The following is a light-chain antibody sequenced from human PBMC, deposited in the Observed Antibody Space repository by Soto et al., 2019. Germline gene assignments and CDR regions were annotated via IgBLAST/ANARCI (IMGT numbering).Light chain of an antibody. CDR2: AAT. CDR3: LQHNSYPWT. CDR1: QGISQY. J-gene: IGKJ1*01. Sequence: DIPLTESPCLMSASVGDRVTITCRASQGISQYVAWYQQKPGKAPKLLIYAATVLQGGVPSRFSGTGSATEFILTISSLQPEDFATYYCLQHNSYPWTFGQGTKVDIK. V-gene: IGKV1-9*01.